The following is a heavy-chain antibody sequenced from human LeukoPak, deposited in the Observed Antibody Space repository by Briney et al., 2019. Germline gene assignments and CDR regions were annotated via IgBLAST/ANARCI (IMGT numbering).Heavy chain of an antibody. J-gene: IGHJ1*01. V-gene: IGHV4-34*01. CDR2: INHSGST. D-gene: IGHD6-13*01. Sequence: SETLSLTCAVYGGSFSGYYWSWIRQPPGKGLEWIGEINHSGSTNYNPSLKSRVTISVDTSKNQFSLKLSSVTAADTAVYYCARQKAYSSSWYGVYFQHWGQGTLVTVSS. CDR1: GGSFSGYY. CDR3: ARQKAYSSSWYGVYFQH.